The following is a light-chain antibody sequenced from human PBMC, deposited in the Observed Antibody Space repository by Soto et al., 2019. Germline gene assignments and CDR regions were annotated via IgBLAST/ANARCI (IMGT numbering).Light chain of an antibody. J-gene: IGKJ1*01. CDR3: QQYNSYPWT. CDR1: QSISSW. Sequence: DIQMTQSPSTLSASVGDRVTITCRASQSISSWLAWYQQKPGKAPKLLIYKASSLESGVPSRFSGSGSGTEVTLTISSLQPDDFATYYCQQYNSYPWTFGQGTNLEIK. V-gene: IGKV1-5*03. CDR2: KAS.